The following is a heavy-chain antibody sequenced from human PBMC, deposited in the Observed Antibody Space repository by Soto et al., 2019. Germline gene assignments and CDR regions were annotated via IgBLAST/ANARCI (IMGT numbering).Heavy chain of an antibody. Sequence: TSETLSLTCSVSGGSISSYFWNWIRQPPGKGLEWIGYIYYSGSTDYNPSLKSRVTISVDTSKNQFSLKLTSLTAADTAVYYCAAIYYDSSGYYLHNWFDPWGQGTLVTV. CDR1: GGSISSYF. D-gene: IGHD3-22*01. CDR3: AAIYYDSSGYYLHNWFDP. CDR2: IYYSGST. V-gene: IGHV4-59*08. J-gene: IGHJ5*02.